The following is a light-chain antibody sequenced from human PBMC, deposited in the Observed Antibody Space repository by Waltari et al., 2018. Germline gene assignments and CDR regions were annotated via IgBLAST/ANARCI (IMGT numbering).Light chain of an antibody. CDR3: MQGTHWPYT. CDR2: KVS. CDR1: QSLVHSDGNTY. J-gene: IGKJ2*01. Sequence: DVVMTQSPLSLPVTLGQPASISCKSSQSLVHSDGNTYLVWFQQRPGQSPRRLIYKVSTRESGVPDRFSGSGSGTDFTLKISRVEAEDVGVYYCMQGTHWPYTFGQGTKLDIK. V-gene: IGKV2-30*02.